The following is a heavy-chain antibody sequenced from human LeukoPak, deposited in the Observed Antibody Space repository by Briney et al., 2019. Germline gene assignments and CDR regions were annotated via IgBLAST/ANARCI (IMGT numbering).Heavy chain of an antibody. D-gene: IGHD3-10*01. V-gene: IGHV1-3*01. CDR3: ARAILWFGELSYYFDY. Sequence: ASVKVSCKASGYTFTSYAMHWARQAPGQRLEWMGWINAGNGNTKYSQKFQGRVTITRDTSASTAYMELSSLRSEDTAVYYCARAILWFGELSYYFDYWGQGTLVTVSS. CDR1: GYTFTSYA. J-gene: IGHJ4*02. CDR2: INAGNGNT.